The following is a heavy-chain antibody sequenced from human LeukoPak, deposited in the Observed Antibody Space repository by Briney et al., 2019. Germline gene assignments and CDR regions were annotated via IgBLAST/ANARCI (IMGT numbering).Heavy chain of an antibody. CDR2: IHYSGST. D-gene: IGHD3-10*01. Sequence: PSETLSLTCTVSGGSISTYYWSWIRQPPGKGLEWIGYIHYSGSTNYNPSLKSRVTISVDTSKNQFSLKLSSVTAADTAVYYCAREPRYYGSGNYFLYYFDFWGQGTLVTVSS. CDR3: AREPRYYGSGNYFLYYFDF. V-gene: IGHV4-59*01. J-gene: IGHJ4*02. CDR1: GGSISTYY.